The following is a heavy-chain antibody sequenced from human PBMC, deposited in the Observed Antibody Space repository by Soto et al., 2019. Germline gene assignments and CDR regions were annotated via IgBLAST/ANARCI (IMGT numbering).Heavy chain of an antibody. V-gene: IGHV4-59*08. CDR2: IYYSGST. J-gene: IGHJ4*02. Sequence: SETLSLTCTVSGGSISSYYWSWIRQPPGKGLEWIGYIYYSGSTNYNPSLKSRVTISVDTSKNQFSLKLSSVTAADTAVYYCARLTVTTFVDYWGQGTLVTVSS. D-gene: IGHD4-17*01. CDR3: ARLTVTTFVDY. CDR1: GGSISSYY.